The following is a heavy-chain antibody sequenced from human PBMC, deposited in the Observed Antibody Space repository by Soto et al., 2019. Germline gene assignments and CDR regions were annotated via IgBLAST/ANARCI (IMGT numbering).Heavy chain of an antibody. Sequence: QEQLVQSGAEVKKPGASVKVSCKASGYTFSGYYIHWLRQAPGQGLEWMGWINPNSGGTNYAQKFQGRVTVTRDTPTSTAYMELSRLTSDDTAVYYCARSLTEGYCTITGCYTRPLYGMDVWGQGPTVTVSS. CDR2: INPNSGGT. J-gene: IGHJ6*02. D-gene: IGHD2-2*02. V-gene: IGHV1-2*02. CDR1: GYTFSGYY. CDR3: ARSLTEGYCTITGCYTRPLYGMDV.